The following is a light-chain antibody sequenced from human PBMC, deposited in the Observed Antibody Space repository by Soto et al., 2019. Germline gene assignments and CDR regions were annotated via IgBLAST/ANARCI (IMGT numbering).Light chain of an antibody. CDR2: DNN. CDR1: SSSIGNNF. CDR3: GTWDTSMRTPYV. V-gene: IGLV1-51*01. Sequence: SALTHPPSASAAPGQKGTVSCSGSSSSIGNNFVSWYQQVPGTAPQLLIYDNNKRPSGIPDRFSGSKSGTSATLGIAGLQTGDEADYYCGTWDTSMRTPYVFGTGTKVTAL. J-gene: IGLJ1*01.